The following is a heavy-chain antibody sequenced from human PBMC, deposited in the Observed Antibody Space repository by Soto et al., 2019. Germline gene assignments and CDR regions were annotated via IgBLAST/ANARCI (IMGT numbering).Heavy chain of an antibody. V-gene: IGHV1-18*01. CDR1: GYTFTSYG. J-gene: IGHJ4*02. Sequence: QVQLVQSGAEVKKPGASVKVSCKASGYTFTSYGISWVRQAPGQGLEWMGWISAYNGNTNYAQKLQGRVTMTTDTSTSSDYMGLGSPRSEDTEVYYCARDLAAGNCDYWSQGTLVTVSS. D-gene: IGHD6-13*01. CDR3: ARDLAAGNCDY. CDR2: ISAYNGNT.